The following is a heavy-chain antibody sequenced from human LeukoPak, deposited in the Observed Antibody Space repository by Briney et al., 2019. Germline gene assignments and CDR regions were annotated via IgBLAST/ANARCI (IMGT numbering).Heavy chain of an antibody. CDR3: VKRGRTSDYAYDY. D-gene: IGHD4-17*01. J-gene: IGHJ4*02. CDR1: GFTFSDYA. V-gene: IGHV3-64D*06. CDR2: ISSSGDYT. Sequence: GGSLRLSCSASGFTFSDYAMHWVRQAPGRGLQFVSAISSSGDYTSYSDSVKGRFTISRDNSKNTLHLQMSSLRPEDRAVYFCVKRGRTSDYAYDYWGQGTLVTVSS.